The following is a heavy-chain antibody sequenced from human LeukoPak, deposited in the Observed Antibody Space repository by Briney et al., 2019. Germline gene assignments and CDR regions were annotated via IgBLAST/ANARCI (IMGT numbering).Heavy chain of an antibody. V-gene: IGHV3-11*06. Sequence: GGSLRLSCAASGFTVSSNYMSWVRQAPGKGLEWISYIGIDSGNTNYADSVKGRFTISGDKAKNSLYLRMSSLRVEDTAVYYCARDYKYAFDNWGQGTLVTVSS. CDR2: IGIDSGNT. CDR3: ARDYKYAFDN. D-gene: IGHD5-24*01. J-gene: IGHJ4*02. CDR1: GFTVSSNY.